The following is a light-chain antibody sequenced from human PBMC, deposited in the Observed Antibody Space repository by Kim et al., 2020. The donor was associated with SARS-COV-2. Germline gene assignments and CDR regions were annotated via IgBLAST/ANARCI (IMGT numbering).Light chain of an antibody. CDR3: QKSKGVPST. Sequence: DIQLTQSPSTLSASVGDRVTITCRASQTISNYLNWYQHKTGKAPRLLIYTASILYSGVPSRFSGSGSGTDFTLTISSLQHEDFGIYYCQKSKGVPSTFGHGTRMESK. CDR1: QTISNY. CDR2: TAS. V-gene: IGKV1-39*01. J-gene: IGKJ5*01.